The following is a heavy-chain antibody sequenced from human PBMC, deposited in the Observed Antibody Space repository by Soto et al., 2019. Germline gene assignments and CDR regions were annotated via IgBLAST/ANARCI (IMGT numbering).Heavy chain of an antibody. Sequence: QVQLVQSGAEVKKPGSSVKVSCKASGGTFSSYTISWVRQAPGQGLEWMGRIIPILGIANYAQKFQGRVTITADKSTSTAYMELSSLRSEDTAVYYCARSPSARRHKYYCDYWGQGTLVTVSS. V-gene: IGHV1-69*02. CDR1: GGTFSSYT. CDR3: ARSPSARRHKYYCDY. D-gene: IGHD6-6*01. J-gene: IGHJ4*02. CDR2: IIPILGIA.